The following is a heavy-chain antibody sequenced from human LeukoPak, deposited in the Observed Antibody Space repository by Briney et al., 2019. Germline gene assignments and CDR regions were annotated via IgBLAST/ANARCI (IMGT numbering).Heavy chain of an antibody. Sequence: ASVKVSCKASGGTFSSYAISWVRQAPGQGLEWMGGIIPIFGTANYAQKFQGRVTITADESTSTAYMELSSQRSEDTAVYYCARGHNSYGYVGTPTSDYWGQGTLVTVSS. V-gene: IGHV1-69*13. J-gene: IGHJ4*02. CDR2: IIPIFGTA. D-gene: IGHD5-18*01. CDR3: ARGHNSYGYVGTPTSDY. CDR1: GGTFSSYA.